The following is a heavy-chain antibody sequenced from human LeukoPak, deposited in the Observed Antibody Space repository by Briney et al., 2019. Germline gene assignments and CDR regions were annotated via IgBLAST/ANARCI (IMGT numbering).Heavy chain of an antibody. CDR2: ISNNGGYT. J-gene: IGHJ4*02. CDR1: GFTFSSSA. CDR3: AKQLGYCSDGSCYFPY. V-gene: IGHV3-23*01. D-gene: IGHD2-15*01. Sequence: PGGSLRLSCAASGFTFSSSAMSWVRRAPGKGLEWVSAISNNGGYTYYADSVQGRFTISRDNSKSTLCLQMNSLRAEDTAVYYCAKQLGYCSDGSCYFPYWGQGTPVTVSS.